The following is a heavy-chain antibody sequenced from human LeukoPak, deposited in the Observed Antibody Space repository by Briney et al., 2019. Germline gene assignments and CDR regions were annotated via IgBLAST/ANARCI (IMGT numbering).Heavy chain of an antibody. D-gene: IGHD2-15*01. Sequence: SETLSLTCTVSGGSISSSSYYWGWIRQPPGKGLEWIGSIYYSGSTYYNPSLKSRVTISVDTSKNQFSLKLSSVTAADTAVYYCARRPTCGGGSCYSGFDYWGQGTLATVSS. CDR2: IYYSGST. CDR1: GGSISSSSYY. CDR3: ARRPTCGGGSCYSGFDY. J-gene: IGHJ4*02. V-gene: IGHV4-39*01.